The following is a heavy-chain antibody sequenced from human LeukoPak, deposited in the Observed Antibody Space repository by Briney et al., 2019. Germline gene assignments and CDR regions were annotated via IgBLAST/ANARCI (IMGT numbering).Heavy chain of an antibody. D-gene: IGHD6-13*01. CDR3: VRGRTSGSSWPFDY. CDR2: IGSSGGSI. V-gene: IGHV3-11*04. CDR1: GFTFNGYY. J-gene: IGHJ4*02. Sequence: GGSLRLSCAASGFTFNGYYMSWIRQAPGKGLEWISYIGSSGGSINYADSVKGRFTISRDNAKNSLSLQMNSLRAEDTAVYYCVRGRTSGSSWPFDYWGQGTLVTVSS.